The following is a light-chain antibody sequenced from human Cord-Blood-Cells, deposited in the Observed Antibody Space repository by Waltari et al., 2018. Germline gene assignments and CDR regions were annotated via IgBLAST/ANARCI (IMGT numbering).Light chain of an antibody. J-gene: IGLJ1*01. CDR1: SSDVGSYNL. CDR3: CSYAGSSTYV. V-gene: IGLV2-23*02. Sequence: QSALTHPASVSGSPGQSITISCTGTSSDVGSYNLVSWYQQHPGKAPKLMIYEVSKRPSGVSNRFSGSKSGNTASLTISGLQAEDEAGYYCCSYAGSSTYVFGTGTKVTVL. CDR2: EVS.